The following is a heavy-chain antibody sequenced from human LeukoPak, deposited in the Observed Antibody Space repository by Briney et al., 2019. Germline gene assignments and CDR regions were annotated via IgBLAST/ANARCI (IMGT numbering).Heavy chain of an antibody. V-gene: IGHV3-9*01. CDR1: GFTFDDYA. D-gene: IGHD3-3*01. J-gene: IGHJ4*02. CDR2: ISWNSGSI. Sequence: GGSLRLSCAASGFTFDDYAMHWVRHAPGKGLEWVSGISWNSGSIGYADSVKGRFTISRDNAKNSLYLQMNSLRAEDTALYYCARRADYDLGNFDYWGQGTPVTVSS. CDR3: ARRADYDLGNFDY.